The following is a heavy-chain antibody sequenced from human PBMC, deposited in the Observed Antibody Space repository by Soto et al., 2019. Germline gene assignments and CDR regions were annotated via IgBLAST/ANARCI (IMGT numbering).Heavy chain of an antibody. CDR3: ARDNPRHFGELFSAPDY. J-gene: IGHJ4*02. CDR1: GYTFTSYG. Sequence: QVQLVQSGAEVKKPGASVKVSCKASGYTFTSYGISWVRQAPGQGREWMGWISAYNGNTNYAQKLQGRVTMTTDTSTSTAYMELRSLRSDDTAVYYCARDNPRHFGELFSAPDYWGQGTLVTVSS. D-gene: IGHD3-10*01. CDR2: ISAYNGNT. V-gene: IGHV1-18*01.